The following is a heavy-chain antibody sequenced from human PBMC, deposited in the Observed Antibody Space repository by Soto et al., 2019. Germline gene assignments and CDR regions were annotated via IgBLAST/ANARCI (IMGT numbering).Heavy chain of an antibody. D-gene: IGHD3-3*01. CDR1: GYSFTSYW. CDR2: IYPGDSDT. Sequence: PGESLKISCKGSGYSFTSYWIGSVRQMPGKGLEWMGIIYPGDSDTRYSPSFQGQVTISADKSISTAYLQWSSLKASDTAMYYCARIPADFWSGYPFDGMDVWGQATTVAFSS. CDR3: ARIPADFWSGYPFDGMDV. V-gene: IGHV5-51*01. J-gene: IGHJ6*02.